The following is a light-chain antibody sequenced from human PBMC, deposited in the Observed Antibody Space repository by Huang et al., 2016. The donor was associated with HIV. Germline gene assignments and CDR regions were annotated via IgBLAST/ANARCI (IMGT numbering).Light chain of an antibody. V-gene: IGKV3-15*01. CDR1: QYVSSN. J-gene: IGKJ2*01. Sequence: ERVMTQSPDTLSVSPGERATLYCRASQYVSSNLAWYQQKPGQAPRRLGYGASTRVIDIPARFSGSGSGTEFTLTISSLQSEDSAVYYCQQYNNWPRTFGQGTKLEIK. CDR3: QQYNNWPRT. CDR2: GAS.